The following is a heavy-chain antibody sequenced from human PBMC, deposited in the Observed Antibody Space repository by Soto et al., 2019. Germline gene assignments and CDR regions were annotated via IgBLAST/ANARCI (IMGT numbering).Heavy chain of an antibody. Sequence: QVQLQESGPGLVKPSETLSLTCTVSAGSISSYYWSWIRQPPGKGLEWIGYIYYSGSTNYNPSLKSRVTISVDTSKNQFSLKLSSVTAADTAVYYCARVTGSSYPDYWGQGTLVTVSS. V-gene: IGHV4-59*01. CDR2: IYYSGST. D-gene: IGHD2-15*01. J-gene: IGHJ4*02. CDR3: ARVTGSSYPDY. CDR1: AGSISSYY.